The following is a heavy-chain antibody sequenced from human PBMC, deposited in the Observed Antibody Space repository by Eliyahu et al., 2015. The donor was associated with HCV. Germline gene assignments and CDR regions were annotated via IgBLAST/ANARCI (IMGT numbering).Heavy chain of an antibody. D-gene: IGHD3-3*01. CDR2: ISGAGGST. CDR1: GFTFSGYA. CDR3: AKGNDFWSGIIXDF. V-gene: IGHV3-23*01. J-gene: IGHJ4*02. Sequence: EVQLLESGGGFVEPGGSLRLSCVGSGFTFSGYAMSWVRQAPGQGLEWVSVISGAGGSTHYADSAKGRFTTSRDNSKNTLYLQINSLTAEDTAIYYCAKGNDFWSGIIXDFWGQGTLVTVSS.